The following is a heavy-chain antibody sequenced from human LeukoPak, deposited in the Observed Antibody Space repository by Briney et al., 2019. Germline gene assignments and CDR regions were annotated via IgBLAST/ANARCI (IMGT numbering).Heavy chain of an antibody. CDR2: INSRSSYI. V-gene: IGHV3-21*01. CDR3: ARDLTDVGYFDWLT. D-gene: IGHD3-9*01. Sequence: GGSLRLSCAASGFTLSSYSMSWVRQAPGKGLEWVSSINSRSSYIYYADSVKGRFTISRDNAKNSLYLQMNSLRAEDTAVYYCARDLTDVGYFDWLTWGQGTLVTVSS. CDR1: GFTLSSYS. J-gene: IGHJ5*02.